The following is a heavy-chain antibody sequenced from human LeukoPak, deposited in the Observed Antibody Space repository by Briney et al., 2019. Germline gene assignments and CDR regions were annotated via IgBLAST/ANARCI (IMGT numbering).Heavy chain of an antibody. J-gene: IGHJ3*01. D-gene: IGHD1-7*01. V-gene: IGHV6-1*01. CDR1: GARVSSNSVA. CDR3: ARGTNSTFDV. CDR2: AYSRSRGRR. Sequence: SQPLPLPCGISGARVSSNSVAWTWIRQSPSRGLEWLGRAYSRSRGRRDYAISVRSRINIDTHTSRNQFSLQLSSVTPEDTAVYYCARGTNSTFDVWGQGTMVTVSS.